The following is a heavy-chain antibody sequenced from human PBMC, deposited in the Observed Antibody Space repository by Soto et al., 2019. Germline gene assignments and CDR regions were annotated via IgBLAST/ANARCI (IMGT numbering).Heavy chain of an antibody. CDR1: GGTFISYA. V-gene: IGHV1-69*13. Sequence: SVKVSCKASGGTFISYAISWVRQAPGQGLEWMVGIIPIFGTANYAQKFQGRVTITADESTSTAYMELSSLRSEDTAVYYCARAPLLMYKWFDPWGQGTLVTVSS. CDR3: ARAPLLMYKWFDP. D-gene: IGHD2-15*01. J-gene: IGHJ5*02. CDR2: IIPIFGTA.